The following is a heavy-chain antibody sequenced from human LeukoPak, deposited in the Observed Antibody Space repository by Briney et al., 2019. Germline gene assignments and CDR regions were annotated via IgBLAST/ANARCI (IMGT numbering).Heavy chain of an antibody. Sequence: PGGSLRLSCAASGFTFSDYYMSWIRQAPGKGLEWVSYISSSGSTIYYADSVKGRFTISRDNAKNSLYLQMNSLRAEDTAVYYCARHIAARPRYYYYYYTDVWGKGTTVTVSS. CDR3: ARHIAARPRYYYYYYTDV. CDR1: GFTFSDYY. D-gene: IGHD6-6*01. J-gene: IGHJ6*03. CDR2: ISSSGSTI. V-gene: IGHV3-11*01.